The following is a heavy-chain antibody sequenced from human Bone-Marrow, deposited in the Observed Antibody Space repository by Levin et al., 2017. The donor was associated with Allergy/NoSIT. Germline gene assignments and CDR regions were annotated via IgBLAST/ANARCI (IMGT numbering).Heavy chain of an antibody. CDR2: IIPIFGTA. Sequence: ASVKVSCKASGGTFSSYAISWVRQAPGQGLEWMGGIIPIFGTANYAQKFQGRVTITADESTSTAYMELSSLRSEDTAVYYCARVGYSSSSSYYMDVWGKGTTVTVSS. V-gene: IGHV1-69*13. CDR3: ARVGYSSSSSYYMDV. D-gene: IGHD6-6*01. J-gene: IGHJ6*03. CDR1: GGTFSSYA.